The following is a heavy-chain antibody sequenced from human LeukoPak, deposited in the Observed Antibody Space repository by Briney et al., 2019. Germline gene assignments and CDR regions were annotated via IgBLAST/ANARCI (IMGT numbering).Heavy chain of an antibody. CDR3: ASFHNYYDSSGYYPLGDAFDI. J-gene: IGHJ3*02. D-gene: IGHD3-22*01. CDR2: IYTSGST. V-gene: IGHV4-4*07. CDR1: GGSISSYY. Sequence: SETLSLTCTVSGGSISSYYWSWIRQPAGKGLEWIGRIYTSGSTNYNPSLKSRVTISVDTSKNQLSLKLSSVTAADTAVYYCASFHNYYDSSGYYPLGDAFDIWGQGTMVTVSS.